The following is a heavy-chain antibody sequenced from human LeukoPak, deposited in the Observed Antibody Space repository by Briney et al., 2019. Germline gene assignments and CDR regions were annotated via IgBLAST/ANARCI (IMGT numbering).Heavy chain of an antibody. CDR3: GRDLRSGYLDY. J-gene: IGHJ4*02. Sequence: PGGSLRLSCAASGFIFNNHGMYWVRQAPGKGLEWVAVIYDDGSKEYYADSVKGRLTISRDDPKKMVYLQMNSLRAEDSAVYYCGRDLRSGYLDYWGQGTLVTVSS. CDR1: GFIFNNHG. D-gene: IGHD3-3*01. V-gene: IGHV3-33*01. CDR2: IYDDGSKE.